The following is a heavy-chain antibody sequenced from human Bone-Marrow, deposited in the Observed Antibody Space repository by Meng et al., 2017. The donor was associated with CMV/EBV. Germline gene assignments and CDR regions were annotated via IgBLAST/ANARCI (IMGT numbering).Heavy chain of an antibody. D-gene: IGHD6-13*01. J-gene: IGHJ5*02. CDR2: ISSSSSYI. V-gene: IGHV3-21*01. CDR3: ARRRIAAAGTPMFDP. CDR1: GVTFSSYS. Sequence: SGVTFSSYSMNWVRQAPGKGLEWVSSISSSSSYIYYADSVKVRFTISRDNAKNSLYLQMNSLRAEDTAVYYCARRRIAAAGTPMFDPWGQGTLVTVSS.